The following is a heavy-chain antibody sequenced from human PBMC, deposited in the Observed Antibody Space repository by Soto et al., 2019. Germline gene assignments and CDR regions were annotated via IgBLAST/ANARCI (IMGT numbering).Heavy chain of an antibody. V-gene: IGHV4-59*11. CDR3: ARAGGNFDP. CDR1: GGSISGHY. J-gene: IGHJ5*02. Sequence: QVQLQESGPGLVKPSETLSLTCTVSGGSISGHYWGWIRQPPGKAPEWIGQIFYSGGTSYNPSLGGRVTMSVDTSKSQFSLKLSSMTAADTAVYYCARAGGNFDPWGQGTLVTVSS. CDR2: IFYSGGT.